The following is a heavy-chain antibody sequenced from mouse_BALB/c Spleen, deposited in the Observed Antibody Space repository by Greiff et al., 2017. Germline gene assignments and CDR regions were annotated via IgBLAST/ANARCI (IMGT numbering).Heavy chain of an antibody. Sequence: EVMLVESGPGLVKPSQSLSLTCTVTGYSITSDYAWNWIRQFPGNKLEWMGYISYSGSTSYNPSLKSRISITRDTSKNQFFLQLNSVTTEDTATYYCAIIASSYAMDYWGQGTSVTVSS. CDR3: AIIASSYAMDY. D-gene: IGHD1-2*01. CDR2: ISYSGST. V-gene: IGHV3-2*02. CDR1: GYSITSDYA. J-gene: IGHJ4*01.